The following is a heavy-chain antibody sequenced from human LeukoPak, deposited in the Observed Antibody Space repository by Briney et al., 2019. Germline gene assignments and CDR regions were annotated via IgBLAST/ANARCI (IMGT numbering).Heavy chain of an antibody. J-gene: IGHJ5*02. CDR3: ARQRFTTRAYAGNWFDP. V-gene: IGHV5-51*01. D-gene: IGHD3-16*01. CDR1: GYSFTSYW. CDR2: IYPGDSDT. Sequence: GESLKISCKGSGYSFTSYWIGWVRQVPGKGLEWMGIIYPGDSDTRYSPSLQAQLPISADKSISTLYLQWSSLKASDTAMYYGARQRFTTRAYAGNWFDPSGQGALVTVSS.